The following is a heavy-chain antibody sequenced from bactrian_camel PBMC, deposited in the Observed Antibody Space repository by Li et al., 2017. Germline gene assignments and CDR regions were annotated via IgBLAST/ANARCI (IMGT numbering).Heavy chain of an antibody. CDR1: EFTYSRTW. CDR2: IEQDGSA. V-gene: IGHV3S6*01. Sequence: HVQLVESGGGSVSAGGSLRLSCTASEFTYSRTWLAWFRQAPGKEREGVAAIEQDGSAAYADSVKGRFTISQDSAKNTMYLQMNSLKPEDTAMYYCATELADHCYSSSWFKSTTYNWWGQGTQVTVS. J-gene: IGHJ4*01. CDR3: ATELADHCYSSSWFKSTTYNW. D-gene: IGHD2*01.